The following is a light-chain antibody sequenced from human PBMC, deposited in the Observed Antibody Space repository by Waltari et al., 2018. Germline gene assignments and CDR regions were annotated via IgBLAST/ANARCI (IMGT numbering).Light chain of an antibody. Sequence: HSHRAITGVITYLAWYQQKPVQAPRRLIYDASNRATGIPARFSGSGSGTDFTLTISSLEPEDFAVYYCQQRSNWPTFGQGTRLEIK. CDR3: QQRSNWPT. CDR2: DAS. V-gene: IGKV3-11*01. CDR1: TGVITY. J-gene: IGKJ5*01.